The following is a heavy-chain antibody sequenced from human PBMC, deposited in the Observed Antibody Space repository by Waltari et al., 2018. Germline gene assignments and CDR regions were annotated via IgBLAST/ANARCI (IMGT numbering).Heavy chain of an antibody. CDR1: GGTFSSYA. D-gene: IGHD5-12*01. J-gene: IGHJ3*02. V-gene: IGHV1-69*05. CDR2: IIPIFGTA. CDR3: ARGVVATKYDAFDI. Sequence: QFQLVQSVAEVKNPGSSVTVSCKSSGGTFSSYAISSVRPAPGQGLEWMGGIIPIFGTANYAQKFQGRVTITTDESTSTAYMELSSLRSEDTAVDDCARGVVATKYDAFDIWGQGTMVTVSS.